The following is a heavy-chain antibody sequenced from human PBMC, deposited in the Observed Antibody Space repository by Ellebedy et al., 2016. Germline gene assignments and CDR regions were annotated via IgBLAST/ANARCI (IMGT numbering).Heavy chain of an antibody. CDR2: ISFDGITT. Sequence: GGSLRLSCAASGFTFSSYNMHWVRRAPGKGLEWVAVISFDGITTYYADSVRGRFTIATDSSKNMVFLQMNSLRGEDTAVYYCARDRPNWGHDYWGRGTLVTVSS. V-gene: IGHV3-30*01. D-gene: IGHD3-16*01. CDR1: GFTFSSYN. CDR3: ARDRPNWGHDY. J-gene: IGHJ4*02.